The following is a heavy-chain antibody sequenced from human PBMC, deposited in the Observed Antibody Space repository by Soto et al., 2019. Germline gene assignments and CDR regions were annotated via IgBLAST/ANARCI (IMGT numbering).Heavy chain of an antibody. V-gene: IGHV4-34*01. CDR3: ARGQGSGYYHLDY. D-gene: IGHD3-3*01. CDR1: GGSFSGYY. CDR2: INHSGST. Sequence: SETLSLTCAVYGGSFSGYYWSWIRQPPGKGLEWIGEINHSGSTNYNPSLKSRVTISVDTSKNQFSLKLSSVTAADTAVYYCARGQGSGYYHLDYWGHGTLVTVSS. J-gene: IGHJ4*01.